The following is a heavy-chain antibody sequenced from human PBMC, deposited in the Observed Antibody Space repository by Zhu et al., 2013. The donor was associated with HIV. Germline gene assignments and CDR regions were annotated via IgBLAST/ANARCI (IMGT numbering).Heavy chain of an antibody. D-gene: IGHD6-19*01. CDR2: FNPKNFDT. J-gene: IGHJ4*02. Sequence: QGKLVQSGAEMRKPGASVRISCEASGYTFRDFYIHWVRQAPGKGLEWMGWFNPKNFDTNYADVFYDRVTLTGDTSLTTAYLDLTRLTSDDTAVYYCARDSIAVAGTCFDYWGQGTLVTVSS. CDR3: ARDSIAVAGTCFDY. V-gene: IGHV1-2*02. CDR1: GYTFRDFY.